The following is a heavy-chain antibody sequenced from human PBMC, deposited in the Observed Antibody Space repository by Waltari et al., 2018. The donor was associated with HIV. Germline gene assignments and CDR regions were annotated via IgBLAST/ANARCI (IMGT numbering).Heavy chain of an antibody. CDR2: INAGNGNT. CDR1: GYPFTSSL. Sequence: QVQLIQSGAEVKKPGASVKVPFKAPGYPFTSSLMHCVRQPPGQRLEWMGWINAGNGNTRYSQKFQGRVTITRDTSASTAYMGLSSLRSEDTAVYYCARESYGSGSYSAFDYWGQGTLVTVSS. D-gene: IGHD3-10*01. CDR3: ARESYGSGSYSAFDY. J-gene: IGHJ4*02. V-gene: IGHV1-3*01.